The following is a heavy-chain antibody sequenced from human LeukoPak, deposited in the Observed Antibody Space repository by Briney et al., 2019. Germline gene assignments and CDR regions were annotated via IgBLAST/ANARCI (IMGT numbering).Heavy chain of an antibody. CDR2: INHSGST. Sequence: SETLSFTGAGYGGSFSGYYWSWIRQPPGKGLEWIGEINHSGSTNYNPSLKSRVTISVDTSKNQFSLKLSSVTAADTAVYYCARGRPLYSQSDSGYDWDVWGQGTTVTVSS. V-gene: IGHV4-34*01. D-gene: IGHD5-12*01. CDR3: ARGRPLYSQSDSGYDWDV. CDR1: GGSFSGYY. J-gene: IGHJ6*02.